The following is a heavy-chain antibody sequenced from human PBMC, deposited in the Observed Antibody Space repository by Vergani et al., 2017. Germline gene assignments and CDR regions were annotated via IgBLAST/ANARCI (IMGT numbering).Heavy chain of an antibody. V-gene: IGHV4-39*01. CDR1: GGSITSSSYY. CDR3: ARTESFILRYFHWAL. J-gene: IGHJ4*02. D-gene: IGHD3-9*01. Sequence: QLHLQESAPGLVKPSETLSLTCTVSGGSITSSSYYWGWIRQPPGKGLEWIGNIYHSGGAYYNPSLKGRVTISVDTSKNQFSLEVTSVTAADTAIYFCARTESFILRYFHWALWGQGTLVTVSS. CDR2: IYHSGGA.